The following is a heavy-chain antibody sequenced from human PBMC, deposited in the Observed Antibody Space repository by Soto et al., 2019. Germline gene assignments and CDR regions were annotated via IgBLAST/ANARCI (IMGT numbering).Heavy chain of an antibody. CDR1: GGSFSGYY. Sequence: PSETLSLTCAVYGGSFSGYYWSWIRQPPGKGLEWIGEINHSGSTNYNPSLKSRVTISVDTSKNQFSLKLSSVTAADTAVYYCARGSGEQQLRYFDYWGQGTLVTVSS. CDR3: ARGSGEQQLRYFDY. D-gene: IGHD6-13*01. CDR2: INHSGST. J-gene: IGHJ4*02. V-gene: IGHV4-34*01.